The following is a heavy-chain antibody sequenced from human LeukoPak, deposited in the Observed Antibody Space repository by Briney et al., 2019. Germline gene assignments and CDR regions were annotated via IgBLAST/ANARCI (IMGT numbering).Heavy chain of an antibody. Sequence: SETLSLTCTVSGGSISSGGYYWSWIRQPPGKGLEWIGYIYHSGSTYYNPSLKSRVTISVDTSKNQFSLKLSSVTAADTAVYYCASYDSSGYAIDYWGQGTLVTVSS. J-gene: IGHJ4*02. CDR2: IYHSGST. D-gene: IGHD3-22*01. CDR1: GGSISSGGYY. V-gene: IGHV4-30-2*05. CDR3: ASYDSSGYAIDY.